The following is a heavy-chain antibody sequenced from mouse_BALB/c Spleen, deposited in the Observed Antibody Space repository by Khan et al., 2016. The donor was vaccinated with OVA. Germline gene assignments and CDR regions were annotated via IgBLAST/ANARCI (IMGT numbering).Heavy chain of an antibody. Sequence: QVRLQQSGAELVRPGVSVKISCKGSGYTFTDFGMHWVKQSHAKSLEWIGVIIPYYGETTHNQKFKGKATMTVEKSSHTAFMELARRTAADSAIDYYVRGSGEGRFAYWGQGTLVTVSA. V-gene: IGHV1S137*01. CDR2: IIPYYGET. D-gene: IGHD1-3*01. CDR1: GYTFTDFG. J-gene: IGHJ3*01. CDR3: VRGSGEGRFAY.